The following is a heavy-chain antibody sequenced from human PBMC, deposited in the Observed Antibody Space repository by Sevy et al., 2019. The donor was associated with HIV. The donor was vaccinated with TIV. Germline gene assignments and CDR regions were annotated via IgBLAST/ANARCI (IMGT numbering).Heavy chain of an antibody. CDR2: IWYDGSNK. V-gene: IGHV3-33*08. CDR3: VRDRPVSGTTQLDY. J-gene: IGHJ4*02. D-gene: IGHD3-10*01. Sequence: GESLKISCAASGFTFSSYAMSWVRQAPGKGLEWVAVIWYDGSNKYYADSVKGRFTISRDNSKNTLYLQMNSLRAEDTAVYYCVRDRPVSGTTQLDYWGQGTLVTVSS. CDR1: GFTFSSYA.